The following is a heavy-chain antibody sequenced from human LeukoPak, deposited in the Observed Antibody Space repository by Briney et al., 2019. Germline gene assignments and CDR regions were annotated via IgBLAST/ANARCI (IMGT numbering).Heavy chain of an antibody. V-gene: IGHV1-8*03. CDR3: ARDVGHDAFDI. Sequence: ASVKVPCKASGYTFTSYDINWVRQATGQGLEWMGWMNPNSGNTGYAQKFQGRVTITRNTSISTAYMELSSLRSEDTAVYYCARDVGHDAFDIWGQGTMVTVSS. J-gene: IGHJ3*02. D-gene: IGHD1-26*01. CDR1: GYTFTSYD. CDR2: MNPNSGNT.